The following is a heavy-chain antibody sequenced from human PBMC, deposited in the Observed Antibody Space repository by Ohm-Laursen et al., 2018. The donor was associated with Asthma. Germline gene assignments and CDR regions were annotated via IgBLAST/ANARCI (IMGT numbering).Heavy chain of an antibody. Sequence: SLRLSCAASGFTFRTYAIHWVRQAPGKGLEWVGRIRSKAQSYTTEYAASVKGRFTISRDDSKNSLYLQMNSLQTEDTALYYCARDLLNWDAAFDVWGQGTMVTVSS. CDR2: IRSKAQSYTT. V-gene: IGHV3-72*01. D-gene: IGHD1-26*01. J-gene: IGHJ3*01. CDR3: ARDLLNWDAAFDV. CDR1: GFTFRTYA.